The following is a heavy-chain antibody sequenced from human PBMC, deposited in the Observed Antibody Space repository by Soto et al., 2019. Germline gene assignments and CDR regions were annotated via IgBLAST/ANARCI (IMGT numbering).Heavy chain of an antibody. V-gene: IGHV4-39*01. CDR2: IYYSGST. J-gene: IGHJ4*02. CDR1: GGSISSSSYY. CDR3: HSGYSYGRSFDY. D-gene: IGHD5-18*01. Sequence: WETLSLTCTVSGGSISSSSYYWGWIRQPPGKGLEWIGSIYYSGSTYYNPSLKSRVTISVDTSKNQFSLKLSSVTAADTAVYYCHSGYSYGRSFDYWGQGTLVTVSS.